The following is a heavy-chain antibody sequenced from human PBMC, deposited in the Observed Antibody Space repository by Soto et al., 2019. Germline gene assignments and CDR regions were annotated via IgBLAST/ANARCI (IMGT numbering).Heavy chain of an antibody. CDR1: GFTFSNNG. D-gene: IGHD1-26*01. CDR3: VKDRVESGLWEVDY. Sequence: QVQLGESGGGVVQPGRSLRLSCAASGFTFSNNGMHWARQAPGKGLEWVAVISYDGRKEYYADSVKGRFTISRDNSKNTLYLQMNSLRAEDTAVYYCVKDRVESGLWEVDYWGQGNLVTVSS. J-gene: IGHJ4*02. V-gene: IGHV3-30*18. CDR2: ISYDGRKE.